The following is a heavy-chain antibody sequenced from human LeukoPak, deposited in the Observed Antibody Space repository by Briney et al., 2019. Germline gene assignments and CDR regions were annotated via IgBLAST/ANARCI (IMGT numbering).Heavy chain of an antibody. CDR3: ARGPLGLRRSFDY. CDR1: GGSFSGYY. CDR2: INHSGST. Sequence: SETLSLTCAVYGGSFSGYYWSWIRQPPGKGLGWIGEINHSGSTNYNPSLKSRVTISVDTSKNQFSLKLSSVTAADTAVYYCARGPLGLRRSFDYWGQGALVTVSS. D-gene: IGHD5-12*01. J-gene: IGHJ4*02. V-gene: IGHV4-34*01.